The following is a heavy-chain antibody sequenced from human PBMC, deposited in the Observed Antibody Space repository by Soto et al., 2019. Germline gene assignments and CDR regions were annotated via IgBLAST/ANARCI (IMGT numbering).Heavy chain of an antibody. Sequence: PSETLSLTCTVSGGSISSGGYYWSWIRQRPGKGLEWIGDIHYSGSTFYNPSLKSRVTISVDKSKNQFSLKLSSVTAADTAVYYCARARGIAVAGSLSNYYYGMDVWGQGTTVTVS. CDR2: IHYSGST. J-gene: IGHJ6*02. CDR3: ARARGIAVAGSLSNYYYGMDV. V-gene: IGHV4-31*03. D-gene: IGHD6-19*01. CDR1: GGSISSGGYY.